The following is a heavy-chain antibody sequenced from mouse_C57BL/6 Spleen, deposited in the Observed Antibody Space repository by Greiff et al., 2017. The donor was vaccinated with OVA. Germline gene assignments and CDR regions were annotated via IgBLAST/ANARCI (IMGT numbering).Heavy chain of an antibody. V-gene: IGHV5-4*01. CDR3: ARDSGGYYFDY. D-gene: IGHD3-1*01. CDR1: GFTFSSYA. J-gene: IGHJ2*01. Sequence: EVQVVESGGGLVKPGGSLTLSCAASGFTFSSYAMSWVRQTPEKRLEWVATISDGGSYTYYPDNVKGRFTISRDNAKNNLYLQMSHLKSEDTAMYYCARDSGGYYFDYWGQGTTLTVSS. CDR2: ISDGGSYT.